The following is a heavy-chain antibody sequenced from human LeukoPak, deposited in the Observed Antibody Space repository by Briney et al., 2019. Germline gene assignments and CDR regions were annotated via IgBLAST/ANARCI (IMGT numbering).Heavy chain of an antibody. CDR2: FHHSVTT. CDR3: ARNYGGNSDRHWYFDL. V-gene: IGHV4-38-2*02. D-gene: IGHD4-23*01. J-gene: IGHJ2*01. Sequence: SETLSLTCTVSAYSISSGYYWGWIRQPPGKGLEWIGSFHHSVTTYYNPSLKSRVTISVDTSKNQFSLKLTSVTAADTAVYYCARNYGGNSDRHWYFDLWGRGTLVTVSS. CDR1: AYSISSGYY.